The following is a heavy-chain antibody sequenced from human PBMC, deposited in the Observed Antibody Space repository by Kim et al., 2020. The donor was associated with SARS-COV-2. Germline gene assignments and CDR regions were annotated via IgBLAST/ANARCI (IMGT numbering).Heavy chain of an antibody. V-gene: IGHV4-34*01. J-gene: IGHJ4*02. Sequence: SARTTYNPSLKGRVSISVDTSKKQFSLKRSSVTAADTAIYYCARGAPGQWGQGTLVTVSS. CDR2: SART. CDR3: ARGAPGQ.